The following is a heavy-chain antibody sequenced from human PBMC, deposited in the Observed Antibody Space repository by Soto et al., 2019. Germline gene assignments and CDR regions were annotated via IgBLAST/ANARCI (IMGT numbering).Heavy chain of an antibody. CDR3: ARPNRGSGNFQPAALDL. D-gene: IGHD1-26*01. V-gene: IGHV3-30*04. CDR1: GFTFTNYA. Sequence: GGSLRLSCTVSGFTFTNYAFHWVRQAPGKGLEWVAIVSFDATKEYYADAVKDRFTISRDNSKNTLYLQMSSLTVEDTAVYYCARPNRGSGNFQPAALDLWGQGTLVTVSS. CDR2: VSFDATKE. J-gene: IGHJ4*03.